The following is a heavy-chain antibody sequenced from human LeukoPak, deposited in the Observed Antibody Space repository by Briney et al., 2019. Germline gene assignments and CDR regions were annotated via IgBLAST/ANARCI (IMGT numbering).Heavy chain of an antibody. CDR3: ASHTYYYDSSGRPGGY. J-gene: IGHJ4*02. CDR2: IYSGGST. CDR1: GFTVSSNY. Sequence: RPGGSLRLSCAASGFTVSSNYMSWVRQAPGKGLEWVSVIYSGGSTYYADSVKGRFTISRDNSKNTLYLQMNSLRAEDTAAYYCASHTYYYDSSGRPGGYWGQGTLVTVSS. V-gene: IGHV3-53*01. D-gene: IGHD3-22*01.